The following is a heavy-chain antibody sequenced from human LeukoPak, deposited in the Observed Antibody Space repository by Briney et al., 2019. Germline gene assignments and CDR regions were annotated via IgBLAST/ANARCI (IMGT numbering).Heavy chain of an antibody. CDR2: ISAYNGNT. CDR1: GYTFTSYG. Sequence: ASLKVSCKASGYTFTSYGISWVRQAPGQGLKWMGWISAYNGNTNQAQKFQGRVTMTTDTSTSTAYMELRSLRSDDTAVYYCARDGTRAYNWFDPWGQGTLVTVSS. CDR3: ARDGTRAYNWFDP. V-gene: IGHV1-18*01. J-gene: IGHJ5*02. D-gene: IGHD1-26*01.